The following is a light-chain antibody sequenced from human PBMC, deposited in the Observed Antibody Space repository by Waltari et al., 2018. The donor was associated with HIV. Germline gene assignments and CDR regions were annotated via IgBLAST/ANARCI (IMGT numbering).Light chain of an antibody. J-gene: IGLJ2*01. CDR2: EVT. CDR1: TSDVGGYYY. CDR3: SSDTSSSTVV. V-gene: IGLV2-14*01. Sequence: PGQSITISCTGTTSDVGGYYYVSWYQQHPGNAPKLLIYEVTNRPSGVSNRFSGSKSGNPASLTIAGLQADDEADYYCSSDTSSSTVVFGGGTKLTVL.